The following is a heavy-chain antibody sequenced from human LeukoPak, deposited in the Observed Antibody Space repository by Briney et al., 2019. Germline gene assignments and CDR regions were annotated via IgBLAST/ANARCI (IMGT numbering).Heavy chain of an antibody. V-gene: IGHV3-30*18. CDR1: GFTFSNYG. Sequence: GGSLRLSCSASGFTFSNYGMHWVRQAPGKGLEWVAVISYDESDKYYADSVKGRFTISRDNSKNTLYLQMNSLRPEDTAVYYCAKGVVAATNAAYYGMDVWGQGTTVTVSS. CDR3: AKGVVAATNAAYYGMDV. CDR2: ISYDESDK. D-gene: IGHD2-15*01. J-gene: IGHJ6*02.